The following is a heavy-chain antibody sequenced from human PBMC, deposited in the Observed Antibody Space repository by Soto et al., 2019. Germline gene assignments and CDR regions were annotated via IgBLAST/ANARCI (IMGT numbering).Heavy chain of an antibody. D-gene: IGHD1-26*01. CDR1: GFDFNSYS. CDR3: TSSASPDAY. J-gene: IGHJ4*02. Sequence: EVQLVESGGGLVQPGGSLRLSCVASGFDFNSYSMNWVRQAPGKGLEWISYINSGSTSVFYADSVKVRFTISRDNATNSLYLQMNSLRAEDTAVYYCTSSASPDAYWGQGTLVTVSS. V-gene: IGHV3-48*01. CDR2: INSGSTSV.